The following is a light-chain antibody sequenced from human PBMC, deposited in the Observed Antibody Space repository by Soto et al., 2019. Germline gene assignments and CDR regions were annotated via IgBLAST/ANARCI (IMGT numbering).Light chain of an antibody. CDR2: KAS. V-gene: IGKV1-5*03. CDR1: QSISSW. CDR3: QQYNSYSRT. Sequence: DIPKTQAPSTLAASLGDRLTITCRASQSISSWLAWYQQKPGKAPKLLIYKASSLESGVPSRFSGSGSGTEFTLTISSLQPDDFATYYCQQYNSYSRTFGQGTEVDI. J-gene: IGKJ1*01.